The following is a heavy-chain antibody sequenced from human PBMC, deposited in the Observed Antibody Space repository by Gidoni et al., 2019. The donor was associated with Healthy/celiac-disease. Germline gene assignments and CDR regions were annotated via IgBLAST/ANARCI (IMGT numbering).Heavy chain of an antibody. CDR2: ISSSSSYI. Sequence: EVQLVESGGGLVKPGGSLSLPCAASGFPFRSYSMNWVRQAPGKGLEWVSSISSSSSYIYYADSVKGRFTISRDNAKNSLYLQMNSLRAEDTAVYYCARANGGSMGYYFDYWGQGTLVTVSS. CDR1: GFPFRSYS. J-gene: IGHJ4*02. CDR3: ARANGGSMGYYFDY. D-gene: IGHD2-8*01. V-gene: IGHV3-21*01.